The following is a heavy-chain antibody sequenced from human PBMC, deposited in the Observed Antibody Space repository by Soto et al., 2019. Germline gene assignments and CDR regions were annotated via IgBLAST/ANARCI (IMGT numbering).Heavy chain of an antibody. CDR1: GGTFSSYA. V-gene: IGHV1-69*12. D-gene: IGHD1-26*01. CDR2: IIPIFGTA. Sequence: QVQLVQSGAEVKKPGSSVKVSCKASGGTFSSYAISWVRQAPGQGLEWMGGIIPIFGTANYAQKFQGRVTNTADESTXXAXMXXSSLRSEDTAVYYCASARGELLREGLCCYYYGLDVWGQGTTVTVSS. J-gene: IGHJ6*02. CDR3: ASARGELLREGLCCYYYGLDV.